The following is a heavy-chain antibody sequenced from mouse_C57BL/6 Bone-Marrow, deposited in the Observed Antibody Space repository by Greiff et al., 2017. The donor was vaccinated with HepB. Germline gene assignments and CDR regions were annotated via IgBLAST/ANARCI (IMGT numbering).Heavy chain of an antibody. CDR1: GFSLTSYG. Sequence: QVQLQQSGPGLVQPSQSLSITCTVSGFSLTSYGVHWVRQSPGKGLEWLGVIWRGGSTDYNAAFMSRLSITKDNSKSQVFFKMNSLQADDTAIYYCAKRRTRYYYGSSYVSWYFDVWGTGTTVTVSS. V-gene: IGHV2-5*01. CDR2: IWRGGST. J-gene: IGHJ1*03. CDR3: AKRRTRYYYGSSYVSWYFDV. D-gene: IGHD1-1*01.